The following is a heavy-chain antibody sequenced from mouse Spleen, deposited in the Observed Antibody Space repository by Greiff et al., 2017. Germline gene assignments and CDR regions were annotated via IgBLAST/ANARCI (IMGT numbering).Heavy chain of an antibody. CDR2: INPNYGTT. CDR3: AREGGLNYDYAMDY. J-gene: IGHJ4*01. D-gene: IGHD2-1*01. Sequence: EVQLQESGPELVKPGASVKISCKASGYSFTDYNMNWVKQSNGKSLEWIGVINPNYGTTSYNQKFKGKATLTVDQSSSTAYMQLNSLTSEDSAVYYCAREGGLNYDYAMDYWGQGTSVTVSS. V-gene: IGHV1-39*01. CDR1: GYSFTDYN.